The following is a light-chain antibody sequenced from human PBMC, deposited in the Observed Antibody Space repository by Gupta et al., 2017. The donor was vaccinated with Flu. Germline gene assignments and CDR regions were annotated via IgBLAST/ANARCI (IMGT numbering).Light chain of an antibody. CDR3: QQYNNWPLT. J-gene: IGKJ4*01. Sequence: PATLSVSPGERATLSCRASQSVSSNLAWYQQKPGQAPRLLIYGASTRATGIPARFSGSGSGTEFTLTISSLQSEHFAVYYCQQYNNWPLTFGGGTKVEIK. CDR1: QSVSSN. CDR2: GAS. V-gene: IGKV3-15*01.